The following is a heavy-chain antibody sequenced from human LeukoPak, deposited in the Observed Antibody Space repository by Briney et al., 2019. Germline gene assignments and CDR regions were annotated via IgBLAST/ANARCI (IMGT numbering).Heavy chain of an antibody. CDR1: GFTVSSNY. CDR2: IYSGGST. Sequence: GGSLRLSCAASGFTVSSNYMSWVRQAPGKGLEWVSVIYSGGSTYYADSVKGRFTISRDNAKNSLYLQMNSMRAEDTAVFYCARDRGGTDDFWSGYYTGYFDYWGQGTLVTVSS. CDR3: ARDRGGTDDFWSGYYTGYFDY. D-gene: IGHD3-3*01. J-gene: IGHJ4*02. V-gene: IGHV3-66*01.